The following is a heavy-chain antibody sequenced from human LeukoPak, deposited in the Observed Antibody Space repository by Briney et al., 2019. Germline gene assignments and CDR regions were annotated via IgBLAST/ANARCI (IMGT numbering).Heavy chain of an antibody. Sequence: ASVKVSCKASGYTFTGYYMHWVRQAPGQGLEWMGWINPNSGGTNYAQKFQGRVTMTRDTSISTAYMELSRLRSDDTAVYYCARASPGYSSGWFDYWGQGTLVTVSS. D-gene: IGHD6-19*01. CDR2: INPNSGGT. V-gene: IGHV1-2*02. CDR3: ARASPGYSSGWFDY. CDR1: GYTFTGYY. J-gene: IGHJ4*02.